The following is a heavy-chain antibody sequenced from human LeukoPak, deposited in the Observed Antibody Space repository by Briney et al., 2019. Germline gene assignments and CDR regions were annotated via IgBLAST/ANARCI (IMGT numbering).Heavy chain of an antibody. CDR3: ASGYTASTF. D-gene: IGHD5-24*01. J-gene: IGHJ4*02. Sequence: GGSLRLSCAASGFTFSDYWMTWVHQAPGKGLEWVANIKQDGSEKYFVDSVKGRFTISRDNVRNSVYLQMSSLRDEDTALYYCASGYTASTFWGQGTLVTVSS. CDR1: GFTFSDYW. V-gene: IGHV3-7*01. CDR2: IKQDGSEK.